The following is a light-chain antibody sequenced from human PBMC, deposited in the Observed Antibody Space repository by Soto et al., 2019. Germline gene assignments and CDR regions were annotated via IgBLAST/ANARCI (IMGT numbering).Light chain of an antibody. CDR2: GAS. Sequence: EIVLTQSPGTLSLSPGERATLSYRASQSVSSSYLAWYQQKPGQAPRLLIYGASSRATGIPDRFSGSGSGTDFTLTISRLEPEDFAVYYCQQYGSGIFTFGPGTKVDIK. J-gene: IGKJ3*01. CDR3: QQYGSGIFT. CDR1: QSVSSSY. V-gene: IGKV3-20*01.